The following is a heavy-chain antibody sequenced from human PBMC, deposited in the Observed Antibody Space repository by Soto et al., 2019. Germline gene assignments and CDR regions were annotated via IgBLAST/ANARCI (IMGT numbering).Heavy chain of an antibody. D-gene: IGHD3-3*01. CDR1: GGTFSSYA. J-gene: IGHJ6*02. CDR2: IIPIFGTA. CDR3: ARVGGWLLFDSDYYCGMDV. V-gene: IGHV1-69*13. Sequence: SVKVSCKASGGTFSSYAISWVRQAPGQGLEWMGGIIPIFGTANYAQKFQGRVTITADESTSTAYMELSSLRSEDTAVYYCARVGGWLLFDSDYYCGMDVRGQGTTGT.